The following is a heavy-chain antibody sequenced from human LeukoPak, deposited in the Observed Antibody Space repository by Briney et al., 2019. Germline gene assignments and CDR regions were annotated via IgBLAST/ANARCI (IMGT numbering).Heavy chain of an antibody. CDR3: ARVRFRASGSYYGPQFDY. CDR1: GVSISSRSYY. CDR2: IYNSGAT. Sequence: PSETLSLTCSASGVSISSRSYYWGWIRQPPGKGLEWIGSIYNSGATYYNPSLKSRVTISIDTSRNQFSLKLSSVTAADTAVYYCARVRFRASGSYYGPQFDYWGQGTLVTVSS. D-gene: IGHD1-26*01. J-gene: IGHJ4*02. V-gene: IGHV4-39*07.